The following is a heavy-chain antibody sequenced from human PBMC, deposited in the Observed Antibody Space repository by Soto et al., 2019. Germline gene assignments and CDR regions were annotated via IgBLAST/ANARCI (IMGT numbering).Heavy chain of an antibody. V-gene: IGHV3-33*01. D-gene: IGHD2-2*01. CDR2: IWYDGSNK. Sequence: QVQLVESGGGVVQPGRSLRLSCAASGFTFSSYGMHWVRQAPGKGLDWVAVIWYDGSNKYYADSVKGRFTISRDNSKNTLYLQVNSLRADHTAVYYCARESAALNVPRYNWFDPWGQGTLVTVSS. CDR1: GFTFSSYG. CDR3: ARESAALNVPRYNWFDP. J-gene: IGHJ5*02.